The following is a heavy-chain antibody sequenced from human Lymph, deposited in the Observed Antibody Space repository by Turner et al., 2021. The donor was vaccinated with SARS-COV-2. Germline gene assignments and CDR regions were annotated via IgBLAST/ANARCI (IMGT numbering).Heavy chain of an antibody. J-gene: IGHJ6*02. D-gene: IGHD3-3*01. CDR3: ARITVIYDFWSGYYKYYYVMDV. CDR1: GYTFTSYG. Sequence: QVQLVQSGAEVKKPGASVTVSCKASGYTFTSYGISWVRQAPGQGLEWMGWISAYNGNTNYAQKLQGRVTMTTDTSTSTAYMELRSLRSDDTAVYYCARITVIYDFWSGYYKYYYVMDVWGQGTTVTVSS. CDR2: ISAYNGNT. V-gene: IGHV1-18*04.